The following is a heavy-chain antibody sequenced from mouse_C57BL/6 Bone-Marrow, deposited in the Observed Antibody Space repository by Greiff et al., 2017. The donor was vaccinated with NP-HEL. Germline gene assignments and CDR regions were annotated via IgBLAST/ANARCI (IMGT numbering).Heavy chain of an antibody. CDR3: ARRVITTVVVDY. CDR2: IDPEDGET. D-gene: IGHD1-1*01. CDR1: GFNIKDYY. Sequence: VQLQQSGAELVKPGASVKLSCTASGFNIKDYYMHWVKQRTEQGLEWIGRIDPEDGETKYAPKFKGKATITADTSSNTAYLQLSSLTSEDTAVYYCARRVITTVVVDYWGQGTTLTVSS. J-gene: IGHJ2*01. V-gene: IGHV14-2*01.